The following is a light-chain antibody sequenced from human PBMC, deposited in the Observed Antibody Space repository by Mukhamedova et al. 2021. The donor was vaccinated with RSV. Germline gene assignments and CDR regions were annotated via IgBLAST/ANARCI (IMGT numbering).Light chain of an antibody. CDR3: QQYENLLSST. V-gene: IGKV1-33*01. J-gene: IGKJ2*01. CDR2: DAS. Sequence: WYQRRVHGKAPKLLIYDASNLKTGVPSRLSGSGSGTDFTFSISSLQPDDSAIYYCQQYENLLSSTFGQGTKLEIK.